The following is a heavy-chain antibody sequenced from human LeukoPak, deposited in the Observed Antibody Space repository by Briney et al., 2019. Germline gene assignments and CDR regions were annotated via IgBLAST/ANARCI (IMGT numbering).Heavy chain of an antibody. CDR3: TLHSVNVILTGYSPNWFDP. CDR1: GFTFGDYA. CDR2: IRSKPYGGTT. Sequence: PGRSLRLSCTASGFTFGDYAMSWVRQAPGKGLEWVGFIRSKPYGGTTQYAASVKGRFTIARDDSKNIAYLQMDSLRTEDTGVYYCTLHSVNVILTGYSPNWFDPWGQGTHVTVSS. D-gene: IGHD3-9*01. J-gene: IGHJ5*02. V-gene: IGHV3-49*04.